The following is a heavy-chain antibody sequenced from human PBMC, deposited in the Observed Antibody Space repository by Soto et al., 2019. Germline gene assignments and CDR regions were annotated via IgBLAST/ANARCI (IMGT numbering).Heavy chain of an antibody. D-gene: IGHD3-22*01. CDR1: GGSFSGYY. Sequence: SETLSLTCAVYGGSFSGYYWSWIRQPPGKGLEWIGEINHSGSTNYNPSLKSRVTISVDTSKNQFSLKLSSVTAADTAVYYCAKGYYDSSGYYSFSFDYWGQGTLVTVSS. J-gene: IGHJ4*02. V-gene: IGHV4-34*01. CDR3: AKGYYDSSGYYSFSFDY. CDR2: INHSGST.